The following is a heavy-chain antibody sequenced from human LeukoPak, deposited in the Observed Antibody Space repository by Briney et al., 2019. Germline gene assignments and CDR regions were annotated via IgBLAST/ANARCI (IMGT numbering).Heavy chain of an antibody. J-gene: IGHJ3*02. CDR2: LNPNSGNT. Sequence: ASVKVSCKASGYTFTSHDINWVRQATGQGLEWMGWLNPNSGNTGYAQKFQDRVTITRNTSISTAYMELSSLRSEDTAVYYCARRVGYAAFDIWGQGTMATVSS. D-gene: IGHD3-16*01. CDR3: ARRVGYAAFDI. CDR1: GYTFTSHD. V-gene: IGHV1-8*03.